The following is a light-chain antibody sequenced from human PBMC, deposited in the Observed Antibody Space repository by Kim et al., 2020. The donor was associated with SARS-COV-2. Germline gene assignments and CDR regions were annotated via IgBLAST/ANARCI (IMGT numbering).Light chain of an antibody. CDR2: DNN. Sequence: QSVLTQPPSISAAPGQNVTISCSGSDSNIRHNNVAWYQQFPGIAPRLLIYDNNRRPSGIPKRFSCSKSGTSATLGITGLQPGDEADYFCGTWDTRLSADVFGTGTKVTVL. CDR1: DSNIRHNN. CDR3: GTWDTRLSADV. J-gene: IGLJ1*01. V-gene: IGLV1-51*01.